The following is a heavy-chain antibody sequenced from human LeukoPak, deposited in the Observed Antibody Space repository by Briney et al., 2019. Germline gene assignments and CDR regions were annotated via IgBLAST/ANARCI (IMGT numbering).Heavy chain of an antibody. V-gene: IGHV4-59*01. Sequence: SETLSLTCTVSGGSISSYYWSWIRQPPGKGLEWIGYIYYSGSTNYNPSLKSRVTISVDTSKNQFSLKLSSVTAADTAVYYCARDDYTSYAFDIWGQGTMVTVSS. J-gene: IGHJ3*02. CDR3: ARDDYTSYAFDI. CDR1: GGSISSYY. D-gene: IGHD2-2*02. CDR2: IYYSGST.